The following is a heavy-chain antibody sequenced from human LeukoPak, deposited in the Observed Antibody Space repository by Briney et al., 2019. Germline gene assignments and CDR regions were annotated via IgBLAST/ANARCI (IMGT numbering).Heavy chain of an antibody. CDR1: GGSISSYY. CDR3: ASISTGAPYYFGY. V-gene: IGHV4-59*01. J-gene: IGHJ4*02. Sequence: SETLSLTCTVSGGSISSYYWSWIRQPPGKGLEWIGYIYYSGSTNYNPSLKSRVTMSVDTSKNQFSLKLSSVTAADTAVYYCASISTGAPYYFGYWGQGTLVTVSS. D-gene: IGHD7-27*01. CDR2: IYYSGST.